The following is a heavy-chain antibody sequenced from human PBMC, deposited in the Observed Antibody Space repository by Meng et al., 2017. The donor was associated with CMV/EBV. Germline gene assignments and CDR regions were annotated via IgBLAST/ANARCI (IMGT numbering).Heavy chain of an antibody. CDR3: AREGRGYSYGYYYYGMDV. Sequence: ASVKVSCKASGYTFTGYYMHWVRQAPGQGLEWMGWINPNSGGTNYAQKFQGRVTMTRDTSISTAYMELSSLRSEDTAVYYCAREGRGYSYGYYYYGMDVWGQGTTVTVSS. V-gene: IGHV1-2*02. CDR2: INPNSGGT. D-gene: IGHD5-18*01. J-gene: IGHJ6*02. CDR1: GYTFTGYY.